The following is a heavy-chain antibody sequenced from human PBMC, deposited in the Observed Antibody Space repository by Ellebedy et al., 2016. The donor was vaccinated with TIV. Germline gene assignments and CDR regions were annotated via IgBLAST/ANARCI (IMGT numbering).Heavy chain of an antibody. CDR2: MQADGSEK. J-gene: IGHJ4*02. D-gene: IGHD3-16*01. CDR1: GFTFSSTW. V-gene: IGHV3-7*01. Sequence: GESLKISXVASGFTFSSTWMTWVRQAPGKGLEGLANMQADGSEKFYVDSVKGRFTISRDNAKNSLYLQMNSLRAEDTALYYCARDPARGGYFDYWGQGTLVTVSS. CDR3: ARDPARGGYFDY.